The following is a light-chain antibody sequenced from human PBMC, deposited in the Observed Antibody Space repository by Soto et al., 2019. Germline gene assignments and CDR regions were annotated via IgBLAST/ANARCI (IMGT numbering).Light chain of an antibody. V-gene: IGKV1-33*01. CDR2: DAS. J-gene: IGKJ4*01. Sequence: DIQMTQSPSSLSASVGDRVTITCQASQDISNYLNWYQQKPGKAPKLLIYDASNLETGVPSRFRGSGSGTVFPFTISSLQPEVITTYYCQQYDNPPLTCGGATKVEIK. CDR3: QQYDNPPLT. CDR1: QDISNY.